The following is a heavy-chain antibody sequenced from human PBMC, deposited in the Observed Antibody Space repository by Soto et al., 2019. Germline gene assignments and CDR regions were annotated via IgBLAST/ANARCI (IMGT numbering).Heavy chain of an antibody. Sequence: GSLRLSCAASGFTFSSYGMHWVRQAPGKGLEWVAVISYDGSNKYYADSVKGRFTISRDNSKNTLYLQMNSLRAEDTAVYYCAKDGPGTLDYWGQGTLVTVSS. J-gene: IGHJ4*02. CDR3: AKDGPGTLDY. V-gene: IGHV3-30*18. CDR2: ISYDGSNK. D-gene: IGHD1-1*01. CDR1: GFTFSSYG.